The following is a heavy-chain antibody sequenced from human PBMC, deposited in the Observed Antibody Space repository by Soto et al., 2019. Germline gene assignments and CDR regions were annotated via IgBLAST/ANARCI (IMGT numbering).Heavy chain of an antibody. V-gene: IGHV3-53*01. CDR1: GFIVTNHY. CDR2: IYSGGSR. J-gene: IGHJ4*02. Sequence: EVQLVESGGDLIQPGGSLRLSCAASGFIVTNHYMSWVRQAPGKGLEWVSVIYSGGSRYYADSVKGRFTISRDDSKNTLYLQMNSLKTEDTAVYYCTTDHGGSYLFDYWGQGTLVTVSS. CDR3: TTDHGGSYLFDY. D-gene: IGHD1-26*01.